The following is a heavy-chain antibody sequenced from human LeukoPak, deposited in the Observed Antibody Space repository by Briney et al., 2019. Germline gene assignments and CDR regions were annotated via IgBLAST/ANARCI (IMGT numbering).Heavy chain of an antibody. CDR2: ISAYNGNT. Sequence: ASVKVSCKASGYTFTSYYMHWVRQAPGQGLEWMGWISAYNGNTNYAQKLQGRVAMTTDTSTSTAYMELRSLRSDDTAVYYCARRIVGATNAFDIWGQGTMVTVSS. D-gene: IGHD1-26*01. CDR3: ARRIVGATNAFDI. V-gene: IGHV1-18*04. CDR1: GYTFTSYY. J-gene: IGHJ3*02.